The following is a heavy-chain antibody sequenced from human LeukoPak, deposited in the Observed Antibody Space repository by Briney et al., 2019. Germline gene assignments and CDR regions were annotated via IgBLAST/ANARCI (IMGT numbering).Heavy chain of an antibody. V-gene: IGHV3-30*03. CDR1: GFTFSSYG. J-gene: IGHJ4*02. CDR2: ISYDGSNK. CDR3: ARVHTRGFGELFFGY. Sequence: GGSLRLSCAASGFTFSSYGMHWVRQAPGKGLEWVAVISYDGSNKYYADSVKGRFTISRDNSKNTLYLQMNSLRAEDTAVYYCARVHTRGFGELFFGYWGQGTLVTVSS. D-gene: IGHD3-10*01.